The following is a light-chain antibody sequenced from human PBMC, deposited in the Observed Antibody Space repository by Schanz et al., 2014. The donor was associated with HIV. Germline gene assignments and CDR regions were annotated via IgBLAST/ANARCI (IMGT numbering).Light chain of an antibody. J-gene: IGLJ3*02. V-gene: IGLV2-14*03. CDR3: SSYTSSATWV. CDR2: DVT. CDR1: SSDVGGYNY. Sequence: QSALTQPASVSGSPGQSITISCTGTSSDVGGYNYVSWYQQHPGKTPKLLIYDVTDRASGVSHRFSGSKSGNTASLTISVLQADDEADYFCSSYTSSATWVFGGGTKLTVL.